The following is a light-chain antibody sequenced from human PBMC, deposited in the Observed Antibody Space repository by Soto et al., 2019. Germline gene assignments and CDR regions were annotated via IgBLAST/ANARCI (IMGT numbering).Light chain of an antibody. J-gene: IGLJ1*01. Sequence: QSVLTQPASVSGSPGQSVAISCTGTTSDIGGYNYVSWYQQHPGKAPKLMIYEVNKRPSGVPDRFSGSKSGNTASLTVSGLQAEDEADYYCSSHGGNSPYVFGTGTKVTVL. CDR1: TSDIGGYNY. V-gene: IGLV2-8*01. CDR2: EVN. CDR3: SSHGGNSPYV.